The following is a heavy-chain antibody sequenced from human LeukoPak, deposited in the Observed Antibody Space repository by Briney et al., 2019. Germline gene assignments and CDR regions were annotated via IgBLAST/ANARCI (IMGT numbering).Heavy chain of an antibody. J-gene: IGHJ5*02. Sequence: SETLSLTCTVSGGSISSYYWSWIRQPPGKGLEWFGYIYYSGSTNYNPSLKSRVTISVDTSKNQFSLKLSSVTAADTAVYYCARDSRYSSGWYVQRWFDPWGQGTLVTVSS. D-gene: IGHD6-19*01. V-gene: IGHV4-59*01. CDR1: GGSISSYY. CDR2: IYYSGST. CDR3: ARDSRYSSGWYVQRWFDP.